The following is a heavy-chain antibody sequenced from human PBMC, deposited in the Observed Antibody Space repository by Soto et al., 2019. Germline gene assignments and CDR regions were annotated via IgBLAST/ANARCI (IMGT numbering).Heavy chain of an antibody. D-gene: IGHD3-22*01. V-gene: IGHV1-8*01. Sequence: QVQLVQSGAEVKKPGASVKVSCKASGYTFTSYDLNWVRQATGQGLEWMGWMNANSGNTGYAQKLQGRVTMTRNTYISTDYMELSSLRSDDTDVYYCARGFYDSRGYYQLDYWGQGSLVTVS. CDR3: ARGFYDSRGYYQLDY. J-gene: IGHJ4*02. CDR2: MNANSGNT. CDR1: GYTFTSYD.